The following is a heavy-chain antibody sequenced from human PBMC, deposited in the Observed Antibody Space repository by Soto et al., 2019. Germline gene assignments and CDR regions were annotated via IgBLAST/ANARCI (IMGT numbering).Heavy chain of an antibody. D-gene: IGHD3-16*01. J-gene: IGHJ4*02. CDR1: GYTFTSYG. CDR3: ARDWFGIEF. CDR2: INPYNGNT. V-gene: IGHV1-18*01. Sequence: QVQLVQSGAEVKKPGASVKVSCKASGYTFTSYGISWVRQAPGQGLEWMGWINPYNGNTNYAQKLQGRVTITTDTSTNTGYLELSSLRSDGTAVCYCARDWFGIEFWGQGTLVTVSS.